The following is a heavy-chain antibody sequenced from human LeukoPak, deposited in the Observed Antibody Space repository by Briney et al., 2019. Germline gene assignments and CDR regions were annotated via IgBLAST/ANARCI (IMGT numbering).Heavy chain of an antibody. Sequence: PSGTLSLTCAVYGGSFSGYYWSWIRQPPGKGLEWIGEINHSGSTNYNPSLKSRVTISVDTSKNQFSLKLSSVTAADTAVYYCARGHYYGSGSYYRPTGIFDYWGQGTLVTVSS. D-gene: IGHD3-10*01. V-gene: IGHV4-34*01. CDR3: ARGHYYGSGSYYRPTGIFDY. CDR2: INHSGST. CDR1: GGSFSGYY. J-gene: IGHJ4*02.